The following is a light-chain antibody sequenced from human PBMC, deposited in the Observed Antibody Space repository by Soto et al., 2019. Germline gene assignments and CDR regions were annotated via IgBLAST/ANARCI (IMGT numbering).Light chain of an antibody. CDR3: QLYGSSPQT. J-gene: IGKJ4*01. Sequence: DIVLTQSPGTLSLSPGERATLSCRASQSVSSNSLAWYQQKPDQAPRLLIYDASSRATGIPDRFSGSGSGTDFTLTISRLEPEDFAVYYCQLYGSSPQTFGGGTKVEIK. CDR1: QSVSSNS. V-gene: IGKV3-20*01. CDR2: DAS.